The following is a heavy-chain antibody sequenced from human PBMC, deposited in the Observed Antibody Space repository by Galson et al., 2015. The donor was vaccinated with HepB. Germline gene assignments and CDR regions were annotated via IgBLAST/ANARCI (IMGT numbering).Heavy chain of an antibody. CDR3: ARGPRAYCGGDCPFDY. CDR2: ISSNGGST. CDR1: GFTFSSYA. J-gene: IGHJ4*02. Sequence: SLRLSCAASGFTFSSYAMHWVRQAPGKGLEYVSAISSNGGSTYYANSVKGRFTISRDNSKNTLYLQMGSLRAEDMAVYYCARGPRAYCGGDCPFDYWGQGTLVTVSS. V-gene: IGHV3-64*01. D-gene: IGHD2-21*01.